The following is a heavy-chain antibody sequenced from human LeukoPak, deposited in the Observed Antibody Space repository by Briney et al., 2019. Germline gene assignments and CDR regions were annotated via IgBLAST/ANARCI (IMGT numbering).Heavy chain of an antibody. Sequence: SDTLSLTCAVYGGSFSGYYWSWIRQPPGKGLEWIGGINHSGSTNYNPSLKSRVTISVDTSKNQFSLKLSSVTAADTAVYYCARGRYSSSWYYYYGMDVWGQGTTVTVSS. V-gene: IGHV4-34*01. CDR1: GGSFSGYY. D-gene: IGHD6-13*01. CDR3: ARGRYSSSWYYYYGMDV. J-gene: IGHJ6*02. CDR2: INHSGST.